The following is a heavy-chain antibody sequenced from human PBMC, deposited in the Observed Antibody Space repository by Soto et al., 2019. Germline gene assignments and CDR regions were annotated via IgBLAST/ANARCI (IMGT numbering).Heavy chain of an antibody. CDR2: INPNSGGT. D-gene: IGHD6-19*01. J-gene: IGHJ6*02. Sequence: ASVKVSCKASGYTFTGYYMHWVRQAPGQGLEWMGWINPNSGGTNYAQKFQGWVTMTRDTSISTAYMELSRLRSDDTAVYYCAREVAVAGTGRMDVWGQGTTVTVSS. CDR3: AREVAVAGTGRMDV. V-gene: IGHV1-2*04. CDR1: GYTFTGYY.